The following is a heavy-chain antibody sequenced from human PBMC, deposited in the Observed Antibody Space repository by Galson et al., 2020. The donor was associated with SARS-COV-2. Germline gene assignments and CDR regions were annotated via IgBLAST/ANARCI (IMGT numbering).Heavy chain of an antibody. D-gene: IGHD4-17*01. CDR1: GFTFSSYS. Sequence: GASLKISCAASGFTFSSYSMNWVLQAPGKGLEWVSSISSSSSYIYYADSVKGRFTISRDNAKNSLYLQMNSLRAEDTAVYYCGVYGDYYYYGMDVWGQGTTVTGSS. CDR2: ISSSSSYI. V-gene: IGHV3-21*01. CDR3: GVYGDYYYYGMDV. J-gene: IGHJ6*02.